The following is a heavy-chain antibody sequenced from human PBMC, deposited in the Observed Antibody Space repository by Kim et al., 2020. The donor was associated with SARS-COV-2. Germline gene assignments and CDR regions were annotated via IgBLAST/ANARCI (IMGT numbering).Heavy chain of an antibody. Sequence: SVKVSCKASGGTFSSYAISWVRQAPGQGLEWMGGIIPIFGTANYAQKFQGRVTITADESTSTAYMELSSLRSEDTAVYYCARAPPYYYDSSGYYYGYFQHWGQGTLVTVSS. CDR2: IIPIFGTA. CDR3: ARAPPYYYDSSGYYYGYFQH. CDR1: GGTFSSYA. V-gene: IGHV1-69*13. J-gene: IGHJ1*01. D-gene: IGHD3-22*01.